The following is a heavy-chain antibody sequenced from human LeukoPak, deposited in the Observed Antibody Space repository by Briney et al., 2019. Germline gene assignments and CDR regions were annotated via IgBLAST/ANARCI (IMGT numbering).Heavy chain of an antibody. J-gene: IGHJ4*02. V-gene: IGHV1-69*13. Sequence: SVKVSCKASGGTFSSYAISWVRQAPGQGLEWMGGIIPIFGTANYAQKFQGRVTITADESTSTAYMELSSLRSEDTAVYYCARDTLPYYYDSSGYSWDQGTPVTVSS. D-gene: IGHD3-22*01. CDR3: ARDTLPYYYDSSGYS. CDR2: IIPIFGTA. CDR1: GGTFSSYA.